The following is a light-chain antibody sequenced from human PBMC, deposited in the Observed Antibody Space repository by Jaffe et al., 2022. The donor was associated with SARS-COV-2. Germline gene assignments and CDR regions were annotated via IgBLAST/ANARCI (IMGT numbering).Light chain of an antibody. Sequence: DIQMTQSPFTLSASVGDRVTITCRASQSISSWLAWYQQKPGKAPKLLIYKASSLESGVPSRFSGSGSGTEFTLTISSLQPDDFATYYCQQCNSYSFGQGTKVEMK. CDR3: QQCNSYS. J-gene: IGKJ1*01. CDR1: QSISSW. CDR2: KAS. V-gene: IGKV1-5*03.